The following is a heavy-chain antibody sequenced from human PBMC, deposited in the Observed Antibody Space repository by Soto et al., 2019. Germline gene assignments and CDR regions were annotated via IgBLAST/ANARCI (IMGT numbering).Heavy chain of an antibody. V-gene: IGHV3-30*18. CDR2: ISYDGSNK. J-gene: IGHJ6*03. D-gene: IGHD2-15*01. Sequence: QVQLVESGGGVVQPGRSLRLSCAASGFTFSSYGMHWVRQAPGKGLEWVAVISYDGSNKYYADAVKGRFTISRDNSKNTQYLQMNSLRAEDTAVYYCAKDNCSGGSCLDCLYMDVWGKGTTVTVSS. CDR3: AKDNCSGGSCLDCLYMDV. CDR1: GFTFSSYG.